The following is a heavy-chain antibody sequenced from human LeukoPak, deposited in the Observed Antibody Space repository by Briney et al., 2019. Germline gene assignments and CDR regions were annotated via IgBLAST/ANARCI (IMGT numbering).Heavy chain of an antibody. D-gene: IGHD3-22*01. CDR1: GFTFSSYA. CDR3: AKDLLGESSGSPFDY. V-gene: IGHV3-23*01. CDR2: ISGSGGST. Sequence: GGSLRLSCAASGFTFSSYAMSWVRQAPGKGLEWVSAISGSGGSTYYADSVKGRFTISRDNSKNTLYLQMNSLRAEDTAVYYCAKDLLGESSGSPFDYWGQGTLVTVSS. J-gene: IGHJ4*02.